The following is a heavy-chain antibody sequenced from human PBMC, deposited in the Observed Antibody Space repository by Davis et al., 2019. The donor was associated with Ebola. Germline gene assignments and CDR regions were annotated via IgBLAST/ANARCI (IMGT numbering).Heavy chain of an antibody. CDR2: IIPIFGTA. CDR1: GGTFSSYA. J-gene: IGHJ6*02. Sequence: SVKVSCQASGGTFSSYAISWVRQAPGQGLEWMGGIIPIFGTANYAQKFQGRVTITADESTSTAYMELSSLRSEDTAVYYCARVGSSKVYYYYDGMDVWGQGTTVTVSS. V-gene: IGHV1-69*13. CDR3: ARVGSSKVYYYYDGMDV. D-gene: IGHD6-13*01.